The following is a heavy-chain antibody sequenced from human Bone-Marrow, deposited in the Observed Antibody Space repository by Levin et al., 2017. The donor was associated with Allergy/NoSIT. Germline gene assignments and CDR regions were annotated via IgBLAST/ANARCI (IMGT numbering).Heavy chain of an antibody. D-gene: IGHD2-15*01. CDR3: ARGPATCSGAGCYGVAPAEGPFDL. J-gene: IGHJ3*01. Sequence: PAASVKVSCKASGYTFTTFDIHWVRQAAGQGLEWMGWLKPNSGNTDSALRFQGRVTMTRDTSVSTAYLELKSLRPDDTGMYFCARGPATCSGAGCYGVAPAEGPFDLWGQGTIVTVSS. CDR2: LKPNSGNT. CDR1: GYTFTTFD. V-gene: IGHV1-8*01.